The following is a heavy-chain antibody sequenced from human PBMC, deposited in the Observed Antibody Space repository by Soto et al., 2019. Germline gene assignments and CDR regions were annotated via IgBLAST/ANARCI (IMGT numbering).Heavy chain of an antibody. CDR3: ARMVGGSYPPDYYYYYGMDV. Sequence: GSGPTLVNPTQTLTLTCTFSGFSLSTSGMCVSWIRQPPGKALEWLALIDWDDDKYYSTSLKTRLTISKDTSKSQVVLTMTNMDPVDTATYYCARMVGGSYPPDYYYYYGMDVWGQGTTVTVSS. CDR1: GFSLSTSGMC. D-gene: IGHD1-26*01. J-gene: IGHJ6*02. CDR2: IDWDDDK. V-gene: IGHV2-70*01.